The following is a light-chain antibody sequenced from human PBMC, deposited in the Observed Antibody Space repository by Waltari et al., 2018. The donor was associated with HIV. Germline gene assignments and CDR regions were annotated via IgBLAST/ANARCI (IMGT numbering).Light chain of an antibody. V-gene: IGKV4-1*01. CDR2: WAS. CDR3: QQYYSTPLT. Sequence: DIVMTQSPASLPVSLGERAAINCKSSQSIFYTSNSKNYLDWYQQKPGQPPRLLIYWASTRESGVPDRFSGSGSGTDFTLTISSLQAEDVAVYYCQQYYSTPLTFGQGTKVEIK. J-gene: IGKJ1*01. CDR1: QSIFYTSNSKNY.